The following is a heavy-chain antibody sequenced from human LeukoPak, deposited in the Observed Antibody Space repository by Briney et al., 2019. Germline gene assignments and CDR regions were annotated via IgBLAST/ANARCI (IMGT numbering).Heavy chain of an antibody. CDR1: GYTFTSYD. V-gene: IGHV1-8*01. CDR2: MNPNSGNT. J-gene: IGHJ6*02. Sequence: ASVKVSCKASGYTFTSYDINWVRQATGQGLEWMGWMNPNSGNTGYAQKFQGRVTMTRNTSISTAYMELSSLRSEDTAVYYCARGQFDYDILTGWRDGMDVWGQGTTVTVSS. D-gene: IGHD3-9*01. CDR3: ARGQFDYDILTGWRDGMDV.